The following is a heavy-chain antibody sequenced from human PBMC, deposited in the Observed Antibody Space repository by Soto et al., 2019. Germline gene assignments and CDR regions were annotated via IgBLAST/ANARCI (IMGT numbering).Heavy chain of an antibody. J-gene: IGHJ6*02. Sequence: SETLSLTGVVYGGSFSGSYWSWIRQPPGKGLEWIGEINHSGSTNYTPSLKSRVTISLDTSKNQFSLKLSSVTAAYTALCSCPRAAVWVAVAGTFYYYCGMDFWGQGTTITFSS. V-gene: IGHV4-34*01. CDR1: GGSFSGSY. CDR3: PRAAVWVAVAGTFYYYCGMDF. CDR2: INHSGST. D-gene: IGHD6-19*01.